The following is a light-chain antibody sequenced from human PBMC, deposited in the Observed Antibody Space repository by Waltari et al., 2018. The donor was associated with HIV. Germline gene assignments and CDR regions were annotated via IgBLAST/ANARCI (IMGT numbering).Light chain of an antibody. V-gene: IGLV1-51*01. J-gene: IGLJ2*01. CDR3: GTWDSSLSAGGV. CDR2: DNN. Sequence: QSVLTQPPSVSAAPGQKVTISCSGSSPNIGNNYVSWYQQLPGTAPKLLLYDNNNRPSGIPDRFSGSKSGTSATLGITGLQTGDEADYYCGTWDSSLSAGGVFGGGTKLTVL. CDR1: SPNIGNNY.